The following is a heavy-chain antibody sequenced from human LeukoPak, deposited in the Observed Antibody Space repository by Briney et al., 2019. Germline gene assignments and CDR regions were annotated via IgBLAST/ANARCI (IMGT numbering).Heavy chain of an antibody. CDR2: IKQDGIEK. CDR1: GFTFSSYW. V-gene: IGHV3-7*01. J-gene: IGHJ6*03. Sequence: VGSLRLSCAASGFTFSSYWMSWVRQAPGKGLEWVANIKQDGIEKYYVDSVKGRFTISRDNAKNSLYLQMNSLRAEDTAVYYCTSCYCHYYYYMDVWGKGTTVTVSS. CDR3: TSCYCHYYYYMDV. D-gene: IGHD2-21*02.